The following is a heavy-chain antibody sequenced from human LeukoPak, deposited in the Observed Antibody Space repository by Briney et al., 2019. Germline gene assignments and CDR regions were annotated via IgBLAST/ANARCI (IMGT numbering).Heavy chain of an antibody. CDR1: GYSFTSYW. CDR2: IYPGDSDT. D-gene: IGHD3-9*01. CDR3: ARPHYDILTGHDGDAFDI. Sequence: GESLKISCKGSGYSFTSYWIGWVRQMPGKGLEWMGIIYPGDSDTRYSPSFQGQVTISADKSISTAYLQWSSLKASDTAMYYCARPHYDILTGHDGDAFDIWGQGTMVTVSS. V-gene: IGHV5-51*01. J-gene: IGHJ3*02.